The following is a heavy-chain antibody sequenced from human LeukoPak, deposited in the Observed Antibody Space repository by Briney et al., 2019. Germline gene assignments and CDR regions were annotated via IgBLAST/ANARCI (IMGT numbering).Heavy chain of an antibody. CDR1: GYTFTSYY. Sequence: GASVKVSCKASGYTFTSYYMDWVRQAPGQGLEWMGIINPSGGSTSYAQKFQGRVTMTRDTSTSTVYMELSSLRCEDTAVYYCAMERRLIDYYYGMDVWGQGTTATVSS. CDR3: AMERRLIDYYYGMDV. D-gene: IGHD1-1*01. V-gene: IGHV1-46*01. J-gene: IGHJ6*02. CDR2: INPSGGST.